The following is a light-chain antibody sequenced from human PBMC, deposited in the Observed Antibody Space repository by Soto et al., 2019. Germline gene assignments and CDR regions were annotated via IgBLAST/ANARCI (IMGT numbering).Light chain of an antibody. J-gene: IGKJ4*02. V-gene: IGKV3-20*01. Sequence: ETVMTQSPATLSVSPGERATLSCRASQSVSSNLAWYQQKPGQAPRLLIYGASSRATGIPDRFSGSGSGTDFTLTISRLEPEDFAVYYCQQYAGSFGGGTKVDIK. CDR2: GAS. CDR1: QSVSSN. CDR3: QQYAGS.